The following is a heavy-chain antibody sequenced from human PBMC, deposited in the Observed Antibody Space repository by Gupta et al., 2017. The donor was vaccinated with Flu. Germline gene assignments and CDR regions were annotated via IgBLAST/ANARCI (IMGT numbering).Heavy chain of an antibody. D-gene: IGHD3-10*01. CDR1: GDTFSRYT. CDR2: TIPILAMA. J-gene: IGHJ4*02. V-gene: IGHV1-69*02. Sequence: SVKVSCKASGDTFSRYTINWVRQAPGQGFEWMGRTIPILAMANFALKFQGRLMITADKSTSTSYMQRSSLTSEDTAVYYCATSYGSGSSAFDSWGQGTLVTVSS. CDR3: ATSYGSGSSAFDS.